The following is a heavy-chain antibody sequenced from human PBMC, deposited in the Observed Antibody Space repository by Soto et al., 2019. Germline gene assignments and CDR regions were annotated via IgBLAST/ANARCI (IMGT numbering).Heavy chain of an antibody. Sequence: GGSLRLSCAASGFTFSSYWMHWVRQAPGKGLVWVSRINSDGSSTSYAESVKGRFTISRDNAKNTLYLQMNSLRAEDTAVYYCASLRIAAAGGLDVEDYLGQGTLVTVSS. CDR1: GFTFSSYW. CDR2: INSDGSST. J-gene: IGHJ4*02. D-gene: IGHD6-13*01. CDR3: ASLRIAAAGGLDVEDY. V-gene: IGHV3-74*01.